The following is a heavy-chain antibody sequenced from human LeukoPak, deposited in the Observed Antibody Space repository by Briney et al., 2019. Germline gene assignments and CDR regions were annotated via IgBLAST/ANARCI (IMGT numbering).Heavy chain of an antibody. V-gene: IGHV3-23*01. CDR2: ISGGGYGT. CDR3: AKADSSNYWYFDL. Sequence: QAGGSLRLSCVASGFAFSNFAMSWVRQAPGKGLEWVSGISGGGYGTSYEDSVKGRFTISRDNSKNTLYLQMNSLRDEDTAIYFCAKADSSNYWYFDLWGRGTLVTVSS. D-gene: IGHD3-22*01. J-gene: IGHJ2*01. CDR1: GFAFSNFA.